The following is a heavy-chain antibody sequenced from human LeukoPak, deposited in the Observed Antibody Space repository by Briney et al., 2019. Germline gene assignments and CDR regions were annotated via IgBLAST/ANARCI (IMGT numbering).Heavy chain of an antibody. V-gene: IGHV1-8*01. CDR1: GYTFTSYD. CDR2: MKPNSGNT. CDR3: ARGLRVQGSATLYYY. Sequence: GASVKVSCKASGYTFTSYDINWVRQATGQGLEWMGWMKPNSGNTGYAQKFQGRVTMTRNTSISTAYMELSSLRSEDTAVYYCARGLRVQGSATLYYYWGQGTLVTVSS. D-gene: IGHD2-15*01. J-gene: IGHJ4*02.